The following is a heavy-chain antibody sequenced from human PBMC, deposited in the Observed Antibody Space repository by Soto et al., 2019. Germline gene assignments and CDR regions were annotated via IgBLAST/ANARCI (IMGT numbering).Heavy chain of an antibody. Sequence: QVQLQESGPGLVKPSQTLSLTCTVSGGSISSAGYYWSWIRQVPGKGLEWIGYIYYSGSTYYTPSLRSRATISLDTSKNQSSLKLTAVTAADTAVYYCATTEAAAGIGPFFEYWGQGTLVTVSS. D-gene: IGHD6-13*01. CDR2: IYYSGST. CDR1: GGSISSAGYY. V-gene: IGHV4-31*03. J-gene: IGHJ4*02. CDR3: ATTEAAAGIGPFFEY.